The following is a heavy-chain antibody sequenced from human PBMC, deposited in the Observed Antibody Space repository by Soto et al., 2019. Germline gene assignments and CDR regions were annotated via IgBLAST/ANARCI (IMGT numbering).Heavy chain of an antibody. J-gene: IGHJ4*02. Sequence: QVQLVQSGAEVKKPGASVKVSCKASGYTFTSYGISWVRQAPGQGLEGMGWISAYNGNTHYAQKLQGRVTMTTDTSTSTAYMELRSLRSDDTAVYFCARTGFYYYGSGSPVAVDYWGQGTLVTVSS. V-gene: IGHV1-18*01. D-gene: IGHD3-10*01. CDR1: GYTFTSYG. CDR2: ISAYNGNT. CDR3: ARTGFYYYGSGSPVAVDY.